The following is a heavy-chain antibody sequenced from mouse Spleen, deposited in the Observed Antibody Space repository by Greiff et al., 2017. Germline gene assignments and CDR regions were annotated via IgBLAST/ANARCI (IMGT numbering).Heavy chain of an antibody. CDR1: GYTFTDYY. D-gene: IGHD1-1*01. J-gene: IGHJ1*01. CDR2: INPNNGGT. Sequence: EVQRVESGAELVRPGTSVKVSCKASGYTFTDYYMNWVKQSHGKSLEWIGDINPNNGGTSYNQKFKGKATLTVDKSSSTAYMELRSLTSEDSAVYYCAREIITTVGYFDVWGAGTTVTVSS. V-gene: IGHV1-26*01. CDR3: AREIITTVGYFDV.